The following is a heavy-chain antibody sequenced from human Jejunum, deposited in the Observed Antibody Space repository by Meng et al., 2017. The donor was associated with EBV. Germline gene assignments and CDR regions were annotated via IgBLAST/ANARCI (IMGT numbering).Heavy chain of an antibody. J-gene: IGHJ4*02. CDR1: GYTFTSQG. V-gene: IGHV1-18*01. CDR2: ISGNSGDT. D-gene: IGHD6-19*01. Sequence: QVQLMQSGAEVKEPGASVKVSCKESGYTFTSQGISWVRQAPGQGLEWMGWISGNSGDTKYGQRFQGRVTMTTDTFTSTAYMELTSLTSDDTAVYFCAREPANYEGQWPVSSDYWGQGTLVTVSS. CDR3: AREPANYEGQWPVSSDY.